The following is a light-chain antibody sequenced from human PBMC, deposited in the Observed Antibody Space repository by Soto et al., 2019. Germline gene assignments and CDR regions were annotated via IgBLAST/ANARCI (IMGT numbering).Light chain of an antibody. CDR1: QSVNSY. Sequence: EIVLTQSPATLSLSPGERATLSCRASQSVNSYLAWYQQKPGQAPRLLIYDASNRATGIPARFSGSGSGTDVTLTISGLEPEDFAVYFCQQRSNWPLTFGGGTKVEIK. CDR2: DAS. CDR3: QQRSNWPLT. V-gene: IGKV3-11*01. J-gene: IGKJ4*01.